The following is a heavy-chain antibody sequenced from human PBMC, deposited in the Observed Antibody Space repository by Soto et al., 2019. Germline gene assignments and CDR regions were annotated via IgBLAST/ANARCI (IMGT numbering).Heavy chain of an antibody. CDR1: GGSLSSNSAA. D-gene: IGHD6-6*01. CDR3: ARDLAARDAFDI. J-gene: IGHJ3*02. Sequence: QTLALTGAFPGGSLSSNSAAWHWIRQSPSRGLEWLGRTYYRSKWYNDYAVSVKSRITINPDTSKNQSSLQLNSVTPEDTAVYYCARDLAARDAFDIWGQGTMVTVSS. V-gene: IGHV6-1*01. CDR2: TYYRSKWYN.